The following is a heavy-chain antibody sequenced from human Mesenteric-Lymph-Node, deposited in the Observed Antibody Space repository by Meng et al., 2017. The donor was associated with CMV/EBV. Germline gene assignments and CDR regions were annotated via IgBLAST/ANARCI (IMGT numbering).Heavy chain of an antibody. CDR1: GYTFTSYD. CDR3: ARMDGSISPYYYYGMDV. V-gene: IGHV1-8*01. D-gene: IGHD2-2*03. J-gene: IGHJ6*02. CDR2: MNPNSGNT. Sequence: ASVKVSCKASGYTFTSYDINWVRQATGQGLEWMGWMNPNSGNTGYAQKFQGRVTMTRNTSISTAYMELSSLRSEDTAVYYCARMDGSISPYYYYGMDVWGQGTTVTVSS.